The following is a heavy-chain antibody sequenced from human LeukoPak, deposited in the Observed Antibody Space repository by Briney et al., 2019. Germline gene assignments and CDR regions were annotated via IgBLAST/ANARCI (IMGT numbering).Heavy chain of an antibody. D-gene: IGHD3-10*01. J-gene: IGHJ3*02. CDR3: ARASIGDPYGSGTNDAFDI. V-gene: IGHV1-46*01. Sequence: ASVKVSCTASGYTFTSYYMHWVRQAPGQGLEWMGIINPSGGSTSYAQKFQGRVTMTRDTSTSTAYMELRRLRSDDTAVYYCARASIGDPYGSGTNDAFDIWGQGTMVTVSS. CDR1: GYTFTSYY. CDR2: INPSGGST.